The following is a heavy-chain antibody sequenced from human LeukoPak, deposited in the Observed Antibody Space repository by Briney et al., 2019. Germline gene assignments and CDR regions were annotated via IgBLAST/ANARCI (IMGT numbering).Heavy chain of an antibody. CDR2: INHSGST. CDR3: ARGYSSSSYNWFDP. V-gene: IGHV4-34*01. J-gene: IGHJ5*02. Sequence: SETLSLTCAVYGGSFSGYYWSWIRQPPGKGLEWIGEINHSGSTNYNPSLKSRVTISVDTSKNQLSLKLSSVTAADTAVYYCARGYSSSSYNWFDPWGQGTLVTVSS. D-gene: IGHD6-13*01. CDR1: GGSFSGYY.